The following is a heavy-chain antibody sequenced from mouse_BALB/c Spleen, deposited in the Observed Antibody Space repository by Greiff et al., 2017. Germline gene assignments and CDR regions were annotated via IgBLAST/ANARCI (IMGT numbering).Heavy chain of an antibody. Sequence: VQLKESGGDLVKPGGSLKLSCAASGFTFSSYGMSWVRQTPDKRLEWVATISSGGSYTYYPDSVKGRFTISRDNAKNTLYLRMSSLKSEDTAMYYCARGGDGGNWFAYWGQGTLVTVSA. CDR3: ARGGDGGNWFAY. J-gene: IGHJ3*01. CDR1: GFTFSSYG. V-gene: IGHV5-6*01. CDR2: ISSGGSYT.